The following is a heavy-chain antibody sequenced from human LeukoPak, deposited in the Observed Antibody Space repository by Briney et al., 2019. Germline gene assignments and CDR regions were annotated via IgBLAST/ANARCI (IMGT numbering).Heavy chain of an antibody. CDR1: GFTFNIFS. CDR2: IKSKVDGGTP. J-gene: IGHJ4*02. Sequence: GGSLRLSCEASGFTFNIFSMNWVRQAPGKGLEWVGHIKSKVDGGTPDYVAPVKGRFTISRDDSRNTLYLQMSSLNTEDTAVYYCTTRSPARYCSDGACYSSADYWGQGTLVTVSS. D-gene: IGHD2-15*01. CDR3: TTRSPARYCSDGACYSSADY. V-gene: IGHV3-15*07.